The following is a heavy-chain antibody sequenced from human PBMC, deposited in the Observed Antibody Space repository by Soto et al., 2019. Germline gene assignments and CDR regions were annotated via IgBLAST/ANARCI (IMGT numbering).Heavy chain of an antibody. D-gene: IGHD3-9*01. V-gene: IGHV2-5*02. J-gene: IGHJ4*02. CDR1: GFSLSTHTVG. CDR2: IYWDEDK. CDR3: AHIVPFDFRGYNFEF. Sequence: QITLKESGPALVKPTQTLTLTCTFSGFSLSTHTVGVAWIRQPPGKALEWLALIYWDEDKRYSPSLKNRLTITKDTSKSQVVLTMTTMDPVDTATYCCAHIVPFDFRGYNFEFWGQGILVTVSS.